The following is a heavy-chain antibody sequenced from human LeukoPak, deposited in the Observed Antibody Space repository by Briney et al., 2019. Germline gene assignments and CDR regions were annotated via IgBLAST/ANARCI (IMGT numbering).Heavy chain of an antibody. CDR1: GGSISTYY. D-gene: IGHD1-26*01. V-gene: IGHV4-59*01. CDR3: ARGINVGATSY. Sequence: SETLSLTCTVSGGSISTYYWSWVRQSPGKGLEWIGCVQYSGNTKYNPLFKSRVTISVDTSKNQFSLRLSSVTTADKAMYFCARGINVGATSYWGQGTLVTVSA. CDR2: VQYSGNT. J-gene: IGHJ4*02.